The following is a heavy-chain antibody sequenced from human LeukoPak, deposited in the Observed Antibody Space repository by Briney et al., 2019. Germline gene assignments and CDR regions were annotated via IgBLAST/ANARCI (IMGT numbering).Heavy chain of an antibody. CDR3: ARILPLRVPAAMGD. CDR1: GFAFSSYW. CDR2: IKHDGSDK. Sequence: PGGPLRLPCAASGFAFSSYWMTWVRQAPGKGLEGGANIKHDGSDKYFVDSVKGRFTISRDNAKNSLHLQMNSLRAEDTAVYYCARILPLRVPAAMGDWGQGTLVTVSS. J-gene: IGHJ4*02. D-gene: IGHD2-2*01. V-gene: IGHV3-7*01.